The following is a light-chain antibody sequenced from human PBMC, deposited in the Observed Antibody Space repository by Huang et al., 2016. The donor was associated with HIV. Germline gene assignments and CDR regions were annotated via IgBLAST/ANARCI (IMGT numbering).Light chain of an antibody. V-gene: IGKV1-39*01. CDR1: QSISTH. CDR2: AAS. Sequence: DIQMTQSPSSLSASVGDRVTITCRASQSISTHLNWYQQMPGKGPKLLIYAASTLQSGVPSRFSGGGSGTDFFLTIRGLQPEDFATYYCQQSYSTPGYTFGQGTKLEI. J-gene: IGKJ2*01. CDR3: QQSYSTPGYT.